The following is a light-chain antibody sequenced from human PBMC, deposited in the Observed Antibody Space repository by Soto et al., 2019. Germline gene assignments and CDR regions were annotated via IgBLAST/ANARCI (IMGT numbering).Light chain of an antibody. V-gene: IGKV1-5*03. CDR1: QTVSTW. CDR3: QQYNYYST. Sequence: DIQMTQSPSTLSASVGDRVTITCRASQTVSTWLAWYQQKPGKAPKPLIYKATVLVSGAPSRFSGSADGTEFHLTINSLQPDDFATYYCQQYNYYSTFGQGTKVEAK. J-gene: IGKJ1*01. CDR2: KAT.